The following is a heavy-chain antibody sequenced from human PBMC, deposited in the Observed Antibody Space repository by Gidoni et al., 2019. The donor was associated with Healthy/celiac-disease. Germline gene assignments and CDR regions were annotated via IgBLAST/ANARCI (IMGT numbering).Heavy chain of an antibody. CDR3: AGGIMITFGGVISTDLFDY. J-gene: IGHJ4*02. CDR2: IYYSGST. CDR1: GGSISSSSYY. Sequence: QLQLQESGPGLVKPSETLSLTCTVSGGSISSSSYYWGWIRQPPGKGLEWIGSIYYSGSTYYNPSLKSRVTISVDTSKNQFSLKLSSVTAADTAVYYCAGGIMITFGGVISTDLFDYWGQGTLVTVSS. V-gene: IGHV4-39*01. D-gene: IGHD3-16*02.